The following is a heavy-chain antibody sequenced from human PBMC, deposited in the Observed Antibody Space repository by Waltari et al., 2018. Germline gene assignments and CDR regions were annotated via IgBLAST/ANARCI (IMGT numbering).Heavy chain of an antibody. CDR3: AKDDSGAELDP. CDR2: ISYDGSQK. J-gene: IGHJ5*02. V-gene: IGHV3-30*18. CDR1: GCVFRNYG. Sequence: QMEVVESGGGVVHVGGSLRLSCVASGCVFRNYGLHWVRQAPGKGLEWVAIISYDGSQKYYVESVKGRFTISRDDSKNTMYLQMSSLRVEDTAVYFCAKDDSGAELDPWGQGTLVTVSS. D-gene: IGHD3-10*01.